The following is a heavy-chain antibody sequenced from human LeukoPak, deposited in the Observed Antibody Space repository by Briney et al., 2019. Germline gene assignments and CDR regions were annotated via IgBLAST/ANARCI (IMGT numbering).Heavy chain of an antibody. J-gene: IGHJ4*02. CDR1: GGSISSGSYY. V-gene: IGHV4-61*02. Sequence: SETLSLTCTVSGGSISSGSYYWSWIRQPAGKGLEWIGRIYTSGSTNYNPSLKSRVTISVDTSKNQFSLRLSSVTAADTAVYYCARDGIFDCWGQGTLVTVSS. CDR2: IYTSGST. CDR3: ARDGIFDC. D-gene: IGHD1-1*01.